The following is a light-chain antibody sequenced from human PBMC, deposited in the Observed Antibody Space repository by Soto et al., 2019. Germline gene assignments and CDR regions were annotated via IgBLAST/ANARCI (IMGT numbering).Light chain of an antibody. Sequence: DIQWTQSPSFLAASIGASVTLTCRASQAIGTYLAWYQQKPGKAPNLLVYAASTLHIGVPARFSGSGSGTEFTLTITSLQPEDVATYYCQQLHTYLLTFGGGTKVQIK. J-gene: IGKJ4*01. CDR1: QAIGTY. V-gene: IGKV1-9*01. CDR2: AAS. CDR3: QQLHTYLLT.